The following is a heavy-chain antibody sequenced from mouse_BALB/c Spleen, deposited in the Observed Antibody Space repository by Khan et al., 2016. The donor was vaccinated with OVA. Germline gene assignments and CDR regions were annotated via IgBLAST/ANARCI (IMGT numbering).Heavy chain of an antibody. V-gene: IGHV1S136*01. D-gene: IGHD1-1*01. CDR3: ASEACSWCFSFPY. CDR1: GYTFTNYV. Sequence: VQLQESGPELVEPGASVKMSCKASGYTFTNYVMHWVKQKPGQGLEWIGHINPYNAGTRYNEKFKGKATLTSDISSSTAYMELSSLTSEDSAIYAGASEACSWCFSFPYWGQGTLVTVSA. J-gene: IGHJ3*01. CDR2: INPYNAGT.